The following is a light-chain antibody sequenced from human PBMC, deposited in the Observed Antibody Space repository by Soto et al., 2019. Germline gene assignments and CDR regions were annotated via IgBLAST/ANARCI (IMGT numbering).Light chain of an antibody. CDR3: SSYAGRHKFYV. Sequence: QSALTQSPSASGSPGQSVTISCTGTSGDVGGYNYVSWYQQHPGKAPKLMIYEVSKRPLGVPDRFSGSKSGNTASLTVSGLQAEDEADYYCSSYAGRHKFYVFGTGTKVTVI. CDR2: EVS. J-gene: IGLJ1*01. V-gene: IGLV2-8*01. CDR1: SGDVGGYNY.